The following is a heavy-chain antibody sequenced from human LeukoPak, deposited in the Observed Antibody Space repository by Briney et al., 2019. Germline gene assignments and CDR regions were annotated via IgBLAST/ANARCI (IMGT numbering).Heavy chain of an antibody. CDR1: GFTFRNFG. Sequence: PGGSLRLSCAASGFTFRNFGMHWVRQAPGKGLEWVAVIWYDGSNQYYADSVKGRFIFSRDNSKNMMYLQMNSLRAEDTAVYYCVRDRGGLHYLDYWGQGALVTVSS. J-gene: IGHJ4*02. D-gene: IGHD3-16*01. CDR3: VRDRGGLHYLDY. V-gene: IGHV3-33*08. CDR2: IWYDGSNQ.